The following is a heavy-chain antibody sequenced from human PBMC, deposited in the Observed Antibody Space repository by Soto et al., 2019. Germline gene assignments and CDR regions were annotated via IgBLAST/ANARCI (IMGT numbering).Heavy chain of an antibody. CDR3: AKDRTAMVIGMDV. J-gene: IGHJ6*02. CDR1: GFTFSSYG. V-gene: IGHV3-30*18. CDR2: ISYDGSNK. Sequence: GGSLTLSCAASGFTFSSYGLHWVRQAPGKGLEWVAVISYDGSNKYYADSVKGRFTISRDNSKNTPYLQMNSLRAEDTAVYYCAKDRTAMVIGMDVWGQGTTVTVSS. D-gene: IGHD5-18*01.